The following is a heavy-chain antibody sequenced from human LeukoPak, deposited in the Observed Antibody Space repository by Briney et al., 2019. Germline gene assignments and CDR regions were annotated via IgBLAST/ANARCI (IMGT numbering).Heavy chain of an antibody. D-gene: IGHD3-3*01. J-gene: IGHJ5*02. Sequence: PSETLSLTCTVSGGSISSGGYYWSWIRQHPGKGLEWIGYIYYSGSTYYNPSLKSRVTISVDTSKNQFSLKLSSVTAADTAVYYCARDTAYRNYYDSWSGYYGDNWFDPWGQGTLVSVSS. V-gene: IGHV4-31*03. CDR1: GGSISSGGYY. CDR2: IYYSGST. CDR3: ARDTAYRNYYDSWSGYYGDNWFDP.